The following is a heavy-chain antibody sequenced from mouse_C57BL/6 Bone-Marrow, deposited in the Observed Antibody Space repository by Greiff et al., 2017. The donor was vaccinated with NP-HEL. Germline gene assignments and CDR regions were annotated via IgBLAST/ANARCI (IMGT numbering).Heavy chain of an antibody. J-gene: IGHJ2*01. V-gene: IGHV1-74*01. CDR2: IHPSDSDT. Sequence: VQLQQPGAELVKPGASVKVSCKASGYTFTSYWMPWVKQRPGQGLEWIGRIHPSDSDTNYHQKFKGQATLTVDKPSSTAYLQVSSLTSEDATVYCCAMGGVDYWGQGTTLTVSS. CDR3: AMGGVDY. CDR1: GYTFTSYW.